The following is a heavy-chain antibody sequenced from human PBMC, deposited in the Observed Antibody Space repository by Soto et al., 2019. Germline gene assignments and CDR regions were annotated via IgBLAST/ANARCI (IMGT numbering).Heavy chain of an antibody. J-gene: IGHJ4*02. CDR2: LNSDGTSA. V-gene: IGHV3-74*01. Sequence: EVQLVESGGGLVQPGGSLRLSCAASGFTFSSNWMHWVRQDPGKGLVWVSRLNSDGTSASYADAVKGRFTISRDNAKNTLFLQMNSLTAEDTALYYCARGPFGWYGFDYWCQGTVVTVSS. D-gene: IGHD6-19*01. CDR3: ARGPFGWYGFDY. CDR1: GFTFSSNW.